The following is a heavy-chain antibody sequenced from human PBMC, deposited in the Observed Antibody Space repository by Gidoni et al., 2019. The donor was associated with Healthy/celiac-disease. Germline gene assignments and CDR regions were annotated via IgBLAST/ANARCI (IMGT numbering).Heavy chain of an antibody. J-gene: IGHJ3*02. Sequence: QVQLVESGGGLVKPGGSLRLSCAASGFTFSDYYSSWIRQAPGKGLEWVSYISSSGSTIYYADSVKGRFTISRDNAKNSLYLQMNSLRDLYCSGGSCYSQDRGDVFDIWGQGTMVTVSS. V-gene: IGHV3-11*01. CDR1: GFTFSDYY. D-gene: IGHD2-15*01. CDR3: YSQDRGDVFDI. CDR2: ISSSGSTI.